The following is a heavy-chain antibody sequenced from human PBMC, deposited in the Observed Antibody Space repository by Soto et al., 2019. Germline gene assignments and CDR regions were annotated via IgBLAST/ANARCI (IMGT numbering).Heavy chain of an antibody. V-gene: IGHV4-39*01. Sequence: QLQLQESGPGLVKPSETLSLTCTVSGGSISSSSYYWGWIRQPPGKGLEWIGSIYYSGSTYYNPSLKSRVTISVDTSKNQFSLKLSSVTAADTAVYYCARHLKEDFLEWFSMADWFDPWGQGTLVTVSS. CDR2: IYYSGST. CDR1: GGSISSSSYY. CDR3: ARHLKEDFLEWFSMADWFDP. D-gene: IGHD3-3*01. J-gene: IGHJ5*02.